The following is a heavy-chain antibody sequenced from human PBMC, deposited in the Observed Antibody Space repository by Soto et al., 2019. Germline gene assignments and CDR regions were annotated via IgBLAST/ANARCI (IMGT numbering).Heavy chain of an antibody. D-gene: IGHD6-19*01. CDR2: INPNSGGT. CDR3: ARDSYSSGWTGYYYYYYGMDV. Sequence: SGKGSCKAFGYTFTCYYMHWVRQAPGQGLEWMGWINPNSGGTNYAQKFQGRVTMTRDTSISTAYMELSRLRSDDTAVYYCARDSYSSGWTGYYYYYYGMDVWGQGTTVTVSS. J-gene: IGHJ6*02. CDR1: GYTFTCYY. V-gene: IGHV1-2*02.